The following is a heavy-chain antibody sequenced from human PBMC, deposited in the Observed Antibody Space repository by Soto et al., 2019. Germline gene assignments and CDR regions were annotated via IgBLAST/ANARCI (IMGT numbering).Heavy chain of an antibody. J-gene: IGHJ4*02. CDR3: TRRGHVSSPT. CDR2: IYYDGTT. CDR1: GASFTSSSFY. Sequence: LQLQESGPGLVTPSETLSLTCIVSGASFTSSSFYWVWIRQPRGKGLEWIGSIYYDGTTYYNPSLKRRAAVYVDTANNHSSRKLNSVTAADTAVYYCTRRGHVSSPTWGQGTLVTVSS. V-gene: IGHV4-39*02. D-gene: IGHD6-13*01.